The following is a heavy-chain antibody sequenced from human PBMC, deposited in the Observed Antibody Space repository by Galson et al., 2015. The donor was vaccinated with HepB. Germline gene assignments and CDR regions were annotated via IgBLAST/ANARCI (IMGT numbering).Heavy chain of an antibody. CDR2: INTASGST. V-gene: IGHV1-3*04. CDR1: GYTLTRYA. J-gene: IGHJ6*02. D-gene: IGHD3-10*01. Sequence: SVKVSCKASGYTLTRYAIHWVRQAPGQRLEWMGWINTASGSTEYSQKFQGTVTITKDTSANTVYMVVSSLRSEDTAVYYCSRDSGMGFYGMDVWGQGTTVIVSS. CDR3: SRDSGMGFYGMDV.